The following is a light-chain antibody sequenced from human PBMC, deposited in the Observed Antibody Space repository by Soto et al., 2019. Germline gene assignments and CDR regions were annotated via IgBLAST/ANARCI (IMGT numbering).Light chain of an antibody. CDR2: GNS. V-gene: IGLV1-40*01. Sequence: QSVLTQPPSVSGAPGQRVTISCTGSSSSIGAGYDVHWYQQLPGTAPKLLMHGNSQRPSGVPDRFSGSKSGTSASLAISGLRTEDEADYYCAAWDDSLSGVVFGGGTKLTVL. J-gene: IGLJ3*02. CDR3: AAWDDSLSGVV. CDR1: SSSIGAGYD.